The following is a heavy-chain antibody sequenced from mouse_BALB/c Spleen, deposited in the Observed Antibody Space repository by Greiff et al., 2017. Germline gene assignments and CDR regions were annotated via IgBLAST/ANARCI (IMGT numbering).Heavy chain of an antibody. CDR3: ARGGGNHYYAMDY. CDR1: GYTFTSYT. V-gene: IGHV1-4*01. D-gene: IGHD1-1*02. CDR2: INPSSGYT. J-gene: IGHJ4*01. Sequence: QVKLMESGAELARPGASVKMSCKASGYTFTSYTMHWVKQRPGQGLEWIGYINPSSGYTNYNQKFKDKATLTADKSSSTAYMQLSSLTSEDSAVYYCARGGGNHYYAMDYWGQGTSVTVSS.